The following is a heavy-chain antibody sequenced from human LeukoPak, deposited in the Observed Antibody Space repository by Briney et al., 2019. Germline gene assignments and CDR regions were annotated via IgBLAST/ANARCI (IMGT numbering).Heavy chain of an antibody. CDR3: ARGPGVTGTIGFDY. V-gene: IGHV4-34*01. CDR1: GGSFSGYY. D-gene: IGHD1-7*01. CDR2: INHSGST. Sequence: KSSETLSLTCAVYGGSFSGYYWSWLRQPPGKGPEWIGEINHSGSTNYNPSLKSRVTISVDTSKNQFSLKLSSVTAADTAVYYCARGPGVTGTIGFDYWGQGTLVTVSS. J-gene: IGHJ4*02.